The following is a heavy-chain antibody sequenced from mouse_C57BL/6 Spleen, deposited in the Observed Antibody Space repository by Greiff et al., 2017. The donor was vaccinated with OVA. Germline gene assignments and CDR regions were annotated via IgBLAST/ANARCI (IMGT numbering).Heavy chain of an antibody. J-gene: IGHJ3*01. CDR3: ARGDYGSSTGFAY. V-gene: IGHV1-47*01. CDR2: FHPYNDDT. D-gene: IGHD1-1*01. CDR1: GYTFTTYP. Sequence: QVQLQQSGAELVKPGASVKMSCKASGYTFTTYPIEWMKQNHGKSLEWIGYFHPYNDDTTYNEKFKGKATLTVEKSSSTVYLELSRLTSDDSAVYYCARGDYGSSTGFAYWGQGTLVTVSA.